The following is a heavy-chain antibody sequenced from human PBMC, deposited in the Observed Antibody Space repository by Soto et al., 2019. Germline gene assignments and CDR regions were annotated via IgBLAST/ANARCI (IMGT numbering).Heavy chain of an antibody. CDR1: GYTFNSNG. D-gene: IGHD6-19*01. CDR2: ISAYSGNS. V-gene: IGHV1-18*04. CDR3: ARGLIAVPNPWSAPDC. J-gene: IGHJ4*02. Sequence: QVQLVQSGAEVKKPGASVKVSCKASGYTFNSNGISWVRQAPGQGLEWMGWISAYSGNSNYAQKFQGRVTMTTDTPTATALMELRSLTSDDTAVYYCARGLIAVPNPWSAPDCWGQGTLVTVSS.